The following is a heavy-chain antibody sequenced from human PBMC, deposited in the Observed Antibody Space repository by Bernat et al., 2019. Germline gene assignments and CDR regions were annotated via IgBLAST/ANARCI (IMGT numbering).Heavy chain of an antibody. J-gene: IGHJ4*02. CDR1: GFTFSSYG. CDR3: TKDHGFRWFGGDY. V-gene: IGHV3-30*18. D-gene: IGHD3-10*01. Sequence: QVQLVESGGGVVQPGRSLRLSCAASGFTFSSYGMHWVRQAPGKGLEWVAVISYDGSNKYYADSVKGRFTISRDNSKNTLYLQMNRLRAEDTAVYYFTKDHGFRWFGGDYWGQGTLVTDSS. CDR2: ISYDGSNK.